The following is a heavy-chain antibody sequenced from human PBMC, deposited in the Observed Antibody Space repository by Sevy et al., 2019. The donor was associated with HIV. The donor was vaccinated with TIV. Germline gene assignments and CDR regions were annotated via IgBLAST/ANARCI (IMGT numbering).Heavy chain of an antibody. CDR1: GFTFSSYA. Sequence: GGSLRLSCAASGFTFSSYAMHWVRQAPGKGLEWVAVISYDGCNKYYADSVKGRFTISRDNSKNTLYLQMNSLRAEDTAVYYCARARAIVVVTAADYWGQGTLVTVSS. J-gene: IGHJ4*02. CDR2: ISYDGCNK. CDR3: ARARAIVVVTAADY. V-gene: IGHV3-30-3*01. D-gene: IGHD2-21*02.